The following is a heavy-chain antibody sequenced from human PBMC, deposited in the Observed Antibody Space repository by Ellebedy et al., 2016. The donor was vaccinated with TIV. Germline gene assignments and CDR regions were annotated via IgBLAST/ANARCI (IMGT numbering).Heavy chain of an antibody. Sequence: PGGSLRLSCATSGFSFSSYSMNWVRQAPGKGLEWVALIWYEGSYKYYGDSVKGRFTISRDDSKNTVYLQMNSLRADDTAIYHCARGPLGGTPRAFDSWGQGTLVTVSS. J-gene: IGHJ4*02. CDR3: ARGPLGGTPRAFDS. V-gene: IGHV3-33*08. CDR2: IWYEGSYK. CDR1: GFSFSSYS. D-gene: IGHD1-26*01.